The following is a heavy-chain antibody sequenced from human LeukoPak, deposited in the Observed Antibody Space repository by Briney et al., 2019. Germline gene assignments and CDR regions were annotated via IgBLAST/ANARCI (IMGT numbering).Heavy chain of an antibody. J-gene: IGHJ6*03. V-gene: IGHV1-8*03. Sequence: ASVKVSCKASGYTFTSYDINWVRQATGQGLEWMGWVNPNSGNTGYAQKFQGRVTITRNTSISTAYMELRSLRSDDAAVYYCARVLGIPRSYYMDVWGKGTTVTVSS. CDR2: VNPNSGNT. CDR3: ARVLGIPRSYYMDV. CDR1: GYTFTSYD.